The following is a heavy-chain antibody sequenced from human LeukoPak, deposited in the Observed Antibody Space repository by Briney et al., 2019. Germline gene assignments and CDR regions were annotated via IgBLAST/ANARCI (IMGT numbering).Heavy chain of an antibody. Sequence: SETLSLTCTVSGDSINSYYWSWIRQPPGKGLEWIGYIYFSGNTKYNPSLKNRGTISVDRSKRQFYLTLRSVTAADTAVYYCARDLNHGFNYYYYGLEVWGQGTTVTVSS. J-gene: IGHJ6*02. CDR3: ARDLNHGFNYYYYGLEV. V-gene: IGHV4-59*01. CDR2: IYFSGNT. CDR1: GDSINSYY. D-gene: IGHD3-9*01.